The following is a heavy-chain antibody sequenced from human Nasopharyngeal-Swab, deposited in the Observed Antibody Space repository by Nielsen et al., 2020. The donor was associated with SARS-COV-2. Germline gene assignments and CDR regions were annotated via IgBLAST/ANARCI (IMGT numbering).Heavy chain of an antibody. J-gene: IGHJ4*02. CDR2: ITYDGSNK. D-gene: IGHD3-22*01. CDR3: ASTPLDSSGYYYAFHY. Sequence: GESLKISCAASGFTFSRYTMHWVRQAPGKGLEWVAVITYDGSNKYSADSVKGRFTISIDISKNTLYLQMNSLRAEDTARFYCASTPLDSSGYYYAFHYWGRGTLVTVSS. V-gene: IGHV3-30-3*01. CDR1: GFTFSRYT.